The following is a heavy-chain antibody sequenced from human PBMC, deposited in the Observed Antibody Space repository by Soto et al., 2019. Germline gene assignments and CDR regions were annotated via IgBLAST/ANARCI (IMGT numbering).Heavy chain of an antibody. CDR1: GYSISSGYF. J-gene: IGHJ4*02. V-gene: IGHV4-38-2*02. Sequence: SETLSLTCSVSGYSISSGYFWGWIRQPPGKGLEWIGNILHSGTAFYNPSLKSRVTISVDTSKNQFSLMLTSVTAADAAVYYCGRGDYSNYGGPGCWGPGTLVTVSS. CDR3: GRGDYSNYGGPGC. CDR2: ILHSGTA. D-gene: IGHD4-4*01.